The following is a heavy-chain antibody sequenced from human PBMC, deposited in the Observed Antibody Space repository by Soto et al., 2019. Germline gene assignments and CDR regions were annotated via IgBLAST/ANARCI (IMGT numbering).Heavy chain of an antibody. D-gene: IGHD3-10*01. Sequence: LETLSLTCTVSGGSVSSGSYYWSWIRQPPGKGLEWIGYIYYSGSTNYNPSLKSRVTISVDTSKNQFSLKLSSVTAADTAVYYCARDLRITMVRGPKAYYGMDVWGQGTTVTVSS. CDR2: IYYSGST. CDR1: GGSVSSGSYY. J-gene: IGHJ6*02. V-gene: IGHV4-61*01. CDR3: ARDLRITMVRGPKAYYGMDV.